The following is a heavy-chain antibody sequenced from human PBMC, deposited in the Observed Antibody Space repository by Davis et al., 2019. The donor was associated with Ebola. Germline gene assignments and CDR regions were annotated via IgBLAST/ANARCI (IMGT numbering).Heavy chain of an antibody. CDR1: SYTFSTYT. CDR3: ARGWDSSGWQN. D-gene: IGHD6-19*01. V-gene: IGHV1-18*01. CDR2: ISVYSGNT. Sequence: ASVKVSCKASSYTFSTYTITWVRQAPGQGLEWMGWISVYSGNTNYAQNLQDRITMTTDTSTSTAYMELRSLTSDDSAVYYCARGWDSSGWQNWGQGTLVTVSS. J-gene: IGHJ4*02.